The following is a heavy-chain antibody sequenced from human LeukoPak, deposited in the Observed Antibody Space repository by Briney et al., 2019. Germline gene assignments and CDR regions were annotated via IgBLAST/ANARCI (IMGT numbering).Heavy chain of an antibody. D-gene: IGHD7-27*01. CDR2: INSDGSST. CDR3: TRDRLGWFDA. Sequence: QPGGSLRLSCAASGFTFSSYWMHWVRQAPGKGLVWVSRINSDGSSTSYADSVKGRFTISRDNAKNTLYLQMNDLGAEDTAMYYCTRDRLGWFDAWGQGTQVTVSS. V-gene: IGHV3-74*01. CDR1: GFTFSSYW. J-gene: IGHJ5*02.